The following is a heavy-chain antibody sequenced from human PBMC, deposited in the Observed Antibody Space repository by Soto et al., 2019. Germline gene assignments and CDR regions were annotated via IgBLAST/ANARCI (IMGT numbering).Heavy chain of an antibody. V-gene: IGHV4-59*01. Sequence: QVQLQESGPGLVKPSETLSLTCTVSGGSISSYYWNWIRQPPGKGLEWIGYIYYSGSTNYNPSLKSRVTISLDTSKNQFSLKLSSVTAADTAVYYCASSIAAAGFYYYGMDVWGRGTTVTVSS. CDR3: ASSIAAAGFYYYGMDV. D-gene: IGHD6-13*01. CDR2: IYYSGST. CDR1: GGSISSYY. J-gene: IGHJ6*02.